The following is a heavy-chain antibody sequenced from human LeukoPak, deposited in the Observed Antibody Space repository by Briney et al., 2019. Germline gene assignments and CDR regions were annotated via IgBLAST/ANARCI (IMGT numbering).Heavy chain of an antibody. CDR3: ARSFYDILIGYYQYFDY. J-gene: IGHJ4*02. CDR2: IYRDGSS. V-gene: IGHV3-66*01. CDR1: GLSVNSNY. Sequence: GGSLRLSCVASGLSVNSNYMSWVRQAPGKGREWVSVIYRDGSSYYAESVKGRFTISRDNSKNTLYIQMNSLRAEDTAVYYCARSFYDILIGYYQYFDYWGQGTLVTVSS. D-gene: IGHD3-9*01.